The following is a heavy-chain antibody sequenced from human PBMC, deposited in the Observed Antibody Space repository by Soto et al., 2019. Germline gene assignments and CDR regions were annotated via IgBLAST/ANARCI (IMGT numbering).Heavy chain of an antibody. CDR1: SGSISSSNW. J-gene: IGHJ6*03. CDR3: ARGQYFWSGYPYNRSNYYYYYMDV. D-gene: IGHD3-3*01. CDR2: IYHSGST. V-gene: IGHV4-4*02. Sequence: SETLSLTCAVSSGSISSSNWWSWVRQPPGKGLEWIGEIYHSGSTNYNPSLKSRVTISVDTSKNQFSLKLRSVTAADTAVYFCARGQYFWSGYPYNRSNYYYYYMDVWGKGTTVTSP.